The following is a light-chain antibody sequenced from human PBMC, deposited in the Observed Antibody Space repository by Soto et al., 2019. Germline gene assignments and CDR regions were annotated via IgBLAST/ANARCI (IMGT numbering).Light chain of an antibody. Sequence: DIVMTQSPDSLAVSLGERATINCKSSQSILCRPNNRHCLACYQQRPGQPPKLLIYLASIRQSGDPDRFSASGSGTEVTLTNSSLQPEDVADYDCQQGCGNHRTSGQGTKLEIK. CDR3: QQGCGNHRT. V-gene: IGKV4-1*01. CDR2: LAS. CDR1: QSILCRPNNRHC. J-gene: IGKJ2*02.